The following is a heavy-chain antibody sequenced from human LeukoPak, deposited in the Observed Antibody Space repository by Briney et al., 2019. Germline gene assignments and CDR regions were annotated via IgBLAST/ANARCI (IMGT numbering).Heavy chain of an antibody. Sequence: GGSLRLSCAASGFTFSSYAMSWVRQAPGKGLEWVSAISGSGGSTYYADSVKGRFTISRDSSKNTVYLQMNSLRAEDTAVYYCAARDCSTTSCYGGLFDYWGQGTLVTVSS. CDR2: ISGSGGST. J-gene: IGHJ4*02. CDR3: AARDCSTTSCYGGLFDY. CDR1: GFTFSSYA. D-gene: IGHD2-2*01. V-gene: IGHV3-23*01.